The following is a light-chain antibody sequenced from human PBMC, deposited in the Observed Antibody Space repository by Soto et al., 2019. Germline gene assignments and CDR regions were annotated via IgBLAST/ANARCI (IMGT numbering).Light chain of an antibody. CDR1: QSVSSSY. J-gene: IGKJ5*01. V-gene: IGKV3-20*01. CDR3: QQYGSSRIT. Sequence: EIVLTQSPGTLSLSPGERATLSCRASQSVSSSYFAWYQQKPGQAPRLLIYGASSRATGLPDMFSGSGSGTAFTLTISRLEPEDFAVYYCQQYGSSRITFGQGTRLEIK. CDR2: GAS.